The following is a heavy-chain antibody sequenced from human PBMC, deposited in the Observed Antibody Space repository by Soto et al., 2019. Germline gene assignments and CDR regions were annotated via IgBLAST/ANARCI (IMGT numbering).Heavy chain of an antibody. CDR2: IYYSGRT. CDR1: GGSISSYY. Sequence: QVHLQESGPGLVKPSETLSLTCTVSGGSISSYYWSWIRQPPGKGLEWIGYIYYSGRTNYNPSLKSRVTISVDTSKNQFALKLTSVTAADTAAYYCARHPTVTEYYFDYWGQGTLVTVSS. CDR3: ARHPTVTEYYFDY. J-gene: IGHJ4*02. D-gene: IGHD4-17*01. V-gene: IGHV4-59*08.